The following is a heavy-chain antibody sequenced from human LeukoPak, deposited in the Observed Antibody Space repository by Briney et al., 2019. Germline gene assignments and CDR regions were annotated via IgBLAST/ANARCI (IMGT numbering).Heavy chain of an antibody. CDR3: ARADTAMSRGFFYGMDV. D-gene: IGHD5-18*01. CDR2: VSSSGSTI. CDR1: GFTFSSYE. V-gene: IGHV3-48*03. J-gene: IGHJ6*02. Sequence: GGSLRLSCAASGFTFSSYEVNWVRQAPGKGLEWVSSVSSSGSTIYYADSVKGRFTISRDNAKNSLYLQMNSLRAEDTAVYYCARADTAMSRGFFYGMDVWGQGTTVTVSS.